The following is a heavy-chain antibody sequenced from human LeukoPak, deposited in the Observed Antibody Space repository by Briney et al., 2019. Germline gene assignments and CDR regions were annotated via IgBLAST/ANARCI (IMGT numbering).Heavy chain of an antibody. V-gene: IGHV3-7*01. CDR1: GFTFSTYW. D-gene: IGHD3-9*01. J-gene: IGHJ4*02. CDR2: INQDGSDK. CDR3: SSDYDILTRHYSDY. Sequence: GGSLRLSCAASGFTFSTYWMSWVRQAPGKGLEWVANINQDGSDKYYVDSVKARFTISRDNAKNSLFLQINSLIAEDTAVYYCSSDYDILTRHYSDYWGQGTLVTVSS.